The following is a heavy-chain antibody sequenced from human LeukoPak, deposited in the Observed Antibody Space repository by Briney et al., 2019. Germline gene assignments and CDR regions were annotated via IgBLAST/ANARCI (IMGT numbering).Heavy chain of an antibody. D-gene: IGHD2-15*01. V-gene: IGHV4-59*08. CDR3: ARHWSGVTATILDS. CDR2: ISDSGIT. Sequence: SETLSLTCTVSGGSISSYYWSWIRQPPGKGLEWIGYISDSGITNYNPALKGRVTISVDTSKNQFSLNLNSVTAADTAVYYCARHWSGVTATILDSWGQGILVTVSS. CDR1: GGSISSYY. J-gene: IGHJ4*02.